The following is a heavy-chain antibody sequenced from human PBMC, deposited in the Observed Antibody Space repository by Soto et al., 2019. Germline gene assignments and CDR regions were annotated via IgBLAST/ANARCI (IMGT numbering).Heavy chain of an antibody. V-gene: IGHV1-3*01. Sequence: ASVKVSCKASGYTFSSYAMHWVRQAPGQRLEWMGWINAGYGNTESSQKFQDRVTISRDTSASTAYMELTSLRSEDAAVYYCARDTGAGTFDFWGKGTLVTVSS. CDR2: INAGYGNT. CDR1: GYTFSSYA. J-gene: IGHJ4*02. D-gene: IGHD1-1*01. CDR3: ARDTGAGTFDF.